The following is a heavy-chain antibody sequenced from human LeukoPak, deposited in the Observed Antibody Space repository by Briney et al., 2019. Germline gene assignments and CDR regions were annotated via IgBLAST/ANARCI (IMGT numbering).Heavy chain of an antibody. CDR3: ATYSSSWPLDN. Sequence: ASVKVSCKASGYAFTSYGISWVRQAPGQGLEWMGWISAYNGNTNYAQKLQGRVTMTTDTSTSTAYMELRSLRSDDTAVYYCATYSSSWPLDNWGQRTLVTVSS. CDR1: GYAFTSYG. V-gene: IGHV1-18*01. J-gene: IGHJ4*02. D-gene: IGHD6-13*01. CDR2: ISAYNGNT.